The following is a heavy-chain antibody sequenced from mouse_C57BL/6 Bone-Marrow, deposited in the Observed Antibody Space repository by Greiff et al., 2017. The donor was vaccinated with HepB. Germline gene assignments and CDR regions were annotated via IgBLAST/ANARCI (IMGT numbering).Heavy chain of an antibody. CDR1: GYAFSSSW. CDR2: IYPGDGDT. V-gene: IGHV1-82*01. J-gene: IGHJ4*01. CDR3: ARPLMDY. Sequence: QVQLQQSGPELVKPGASVKISCKASGYAFSSSWMNWVKQRPGKGLEWIGRIYPGDGDTNYNGKFKGKATLTADKSSSTAYMQLSSLTSEDSAVYFCARPLMDYWGQGTSVTVSS.